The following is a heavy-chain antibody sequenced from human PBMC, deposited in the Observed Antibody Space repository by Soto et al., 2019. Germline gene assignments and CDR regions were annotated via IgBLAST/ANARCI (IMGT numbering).Heavy chain of an antibody. CDR3: AREVRRYYDSSGIDAFDI. CDR2: IIPIFGTA. Sequence: QVQLVQSGAEVKKPGSSVKVSCKASGGTFSSYAISWVRQAPGQGLEWMGGIIPIFGTANYAQKFQGRVTITADESTSTAYMELSSLRSEDTAVYYCAREVRRYYDSSGIDAFDIWGQGTMVTVSS. D-gene: IGHD3-22*01. CDR1: GGTFSSYA. V-gene: IGHV1-69*12. J-gene: IGHJ3*02.